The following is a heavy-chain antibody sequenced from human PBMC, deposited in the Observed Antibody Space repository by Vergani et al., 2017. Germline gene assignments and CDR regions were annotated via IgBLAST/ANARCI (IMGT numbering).Heavy chain of an antibody. D-gene: IGHD6-19*01. CDR2: LSASDRSK. CDR1: GFTFIMHA. J-gene: IGHJ3*02. CDR3: AKVGRSEVAGTFGVFDI. Sequence: EVQLLESGGDLVQPGGSLRLSCAASGFTFIMHAMSWVRQAPGKGLEWVSTLSASDRSKHYADSVKGRFTITRDNSKNKLFLHMNSLRPEDTSVYYCAKVGRSEVAGTFGVFDIWVQGTLVAVSS. V-gene: IGHV3-23*01.